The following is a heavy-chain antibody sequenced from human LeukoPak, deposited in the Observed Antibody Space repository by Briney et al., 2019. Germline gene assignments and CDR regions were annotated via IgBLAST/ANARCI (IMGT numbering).Heavy chain of an antibody. D-gene: IGHD3-3*01. CDR3: ARRRGLYYDFWSGYFNWFDP. CDR1: GYTFTSYD. V-gene: IGHV1-69*13. CDR2: IIPIFGTA. J-gene: IGHJ5*02. Sequence: VASVKVSCKASGYTFTSYDINWVRQAPGQGLEWMGGIIPIFGTANYAQKFQGRVTITADESTSTAYMELSSLRSEDTAVYYCARRRGLYYDFWSGYFNWFDPWGQGTLVTVSS.